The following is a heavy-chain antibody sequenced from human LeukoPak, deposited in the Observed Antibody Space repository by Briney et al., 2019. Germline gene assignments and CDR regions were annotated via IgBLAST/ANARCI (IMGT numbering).Heavy chain of an antibody. CDR2: INTNTGNS. CDR1: GYTVTHYA. J-gene: IGHJ4*02. CDR3: ARLYGAFDY. D-gene: IGHD1-26*01. Sequence: GASVKVSCKASGYTVTHYAMNWVRQAPGQGLEWIGWINTNTGNSTYAQGFTGRFVFSLDTSVSTAYLQISSLEAEDTAIYYCARLYGAFDYWGQGTLVTVSS. V-gene: IGHV7-4-1*02.